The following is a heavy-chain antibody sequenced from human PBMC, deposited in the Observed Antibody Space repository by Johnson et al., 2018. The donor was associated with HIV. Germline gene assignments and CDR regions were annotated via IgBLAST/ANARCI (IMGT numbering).Heavy chain of an antibody. D-gene: IGHD6-13*01. Sequence: VQLVESGGGLAQPGGSLRLSCAASRFTFSDYYMSWIRQTPGKGLEWVSAISGSGGSTYYADSVTGRFTISRDNSKNTLYLQMNSLRAEDTAVYYCARAGRQQLVLDAFDIWGQGTMVTVSS. CDR2: ISGSGGST. CDR3: ARAGRQQLVLDAFDI. J-gene: IGHJ3*02. V-gene: IGHV3-23*04. CDR1: RFTFSDYY.